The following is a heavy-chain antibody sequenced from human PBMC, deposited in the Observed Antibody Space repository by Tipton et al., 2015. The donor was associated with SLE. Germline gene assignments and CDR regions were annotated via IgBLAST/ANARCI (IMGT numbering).Heavy chain of an antibody. J-gene: IGHJ4*02. CDR2: IYYRGST. Sequence: TLSLTCTVSGGSISSHYWSWIRQPPGQGLEWIGYIYYRGSTNYNPSLKSRVTMSVDTSKNQFSLKLSSVTAADTAVYYCARGPLDDYGGNSVFDYWGQGTLVTVSS. D-gene: IGHD4-23*01. CDR1: GGSISSHY. CDR3: ARGPLDDYGGNSVFDY. V-gene: IGHV4-59*11.